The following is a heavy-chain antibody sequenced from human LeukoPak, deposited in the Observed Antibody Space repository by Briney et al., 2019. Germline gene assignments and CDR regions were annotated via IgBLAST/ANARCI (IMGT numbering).Heavy chain of an antibody. J-gene: IGHJ6*02. CDR3: ARGDCSSTSCWYYYYGMDV. Sequence: SETLSLTCTVSGGSSSSYYWSWIRQAPRKGLEWIGYMYSSGSTSYNPSLKSRVTISVDTSKSQFSLKLSSVTAADTAVYYCARGDCSSTSCWYYYYGMDVWGQGTTVTVSS. D-gene: IGHD2-2*01. CDR1: GGSSSSYY. CDR2: MYSSGST. V-gene: IGHV4-59*01.